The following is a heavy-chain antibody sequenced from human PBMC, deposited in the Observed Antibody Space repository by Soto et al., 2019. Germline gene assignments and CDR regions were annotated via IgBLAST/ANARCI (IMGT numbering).Heavy chain of an antibody. V-gene: IGHV3-74*01. CDR1: GYTFSDFL. J-gene: IGHJ4*02. D-gene: IGHD6-19*01. Sequence: VQLVESGGGLVQPGGSLRLSCAASGYTFSDFLMHWVRQVPGKGLVWVSRINSDGSTTDYADSVKGRFTISRDNAKNTLYLQMNNLRGEDMAVYYCARDGWAVAENWGRGTLVTVSS. CDR2: INSDGSTT. CDR3: ARDGWAVAEN.